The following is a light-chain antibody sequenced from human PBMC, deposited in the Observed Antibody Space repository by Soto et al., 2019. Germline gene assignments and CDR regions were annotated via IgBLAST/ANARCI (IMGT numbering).Light chain of an antibody. CDR2: DAS. Sequence: EIVLTQSPATLSLSPGERATLSCRASQSVSSYLAWYQQKPGQAPRLLIYDASNRATGIPARFSGSGSGTDFTLTISSLEPEDFAGYYCQQRSNRPPGLTFGGGTKVEIK. V-gene: IGKV3-11*01. CDR1: QSVSSY. CDR3: QQRSNRPPGLT. J-gene: IGKJ4*01.